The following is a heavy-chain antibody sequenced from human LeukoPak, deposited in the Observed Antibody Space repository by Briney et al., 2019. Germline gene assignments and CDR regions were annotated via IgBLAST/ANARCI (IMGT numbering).Heavy chain of an antibody. CDR2: INHSGST. J-gene: IGHJ3*02. Sequence: SETLSLTCAVYVDSFSGYYWVWIRQPPGKGLEWIGEINHSGSTNYNPSLKTRVTISRDTSKNQFSLRLTSVTAADSAVYYYARSGGEDCRTTNCYAFDIWGQGTPVTVSS. D-gene: IGHD2-2*01. V-gene: IGHV4-34*01. CDR1: VDSFSGYY. CDR3: ARSGGEDCRTTNCYAFDI.